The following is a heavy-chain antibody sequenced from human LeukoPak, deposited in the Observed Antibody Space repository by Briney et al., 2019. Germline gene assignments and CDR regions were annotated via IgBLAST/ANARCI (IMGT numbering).Heavy chain of an antibody. Sequence: GGSLRLSCAASGFTFSSYGMHWVRQAPGKGLEWVAFIRYDGSNKYYADSVKGRFTISRDNSKNTLYLQMNSLRAEDTAVYYCATLPLIAPYYGSGSSSSVGAFDIWGQGTMVTVSS. J-gene: IGHJ3*02. CDR3: ATLPLIAPYYGSGSSSSVGAFDI. D-gene: IGHD3-10*01. CDR1: GFTFSSYG. CDR2: IRYDGSNK. V-gene: IGHV3-30*02.